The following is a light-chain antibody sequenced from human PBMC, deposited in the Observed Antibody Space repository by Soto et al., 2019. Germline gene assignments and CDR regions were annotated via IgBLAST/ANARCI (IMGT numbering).Light chain of an antibody. CDR1: QSVSRY. CDR3: QQRSNWPPIT. CDR2: DAS. V-gene: IGKV3-11*01. J-gene: IGKJ5*01. Sequence: EIVLTQSPATLSLSPGERATLSCRASQSVSRYLAWYQQKPGQAPRLLXYDASNRATGIPARFSGSGSGTDLTLTISSLETEDFAVYYCQQRSNWPPITFGQGTRLEIK.